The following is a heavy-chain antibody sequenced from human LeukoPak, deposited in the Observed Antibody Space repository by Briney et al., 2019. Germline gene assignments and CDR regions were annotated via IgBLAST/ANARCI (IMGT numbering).Heavy chain of an antibody. V-gene: IGHV3-23*01. D-gene: IGHD6-19*01. CDR1: GFTFSSYA. Sequence: GGSLRPSCAASGFTFSSYAMSWVRQAPGKGLEWVSIISGSGAGTYYADSVKGRFTISRDNSKNTLYLQMNSLRAEDTAVYYCATAPPGGWYFDYWGQGTLVTVSS. CDR2: ISGSGAGT. CDR3: ATAPPGGWYFDY. J-gene: IGHJ4*02.